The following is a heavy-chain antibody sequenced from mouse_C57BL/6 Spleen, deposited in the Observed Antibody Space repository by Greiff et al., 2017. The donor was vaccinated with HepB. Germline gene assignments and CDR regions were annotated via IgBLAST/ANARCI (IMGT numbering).Heavy chain of an antibody. CDR1: GFTFSSYA. Sequence: EVQLVESGGGLVKPGGSLKLSCAASGFTFSSYAMSWVRQTPEKRLEWVATISDGGSYTYYPDNVKGRFTISRDKAKNNLYLQMSHLKSEDTSMYYCARDGMMVTTDYFDYWGQGTTLTVSS. V-gene: IGHV5-4*01. D-gene: IGHD2-3*01. J-gene: IGHJ2*01. CDR2: ISDGGSYT. CDR3: ARDGMMVTTDYFDY.